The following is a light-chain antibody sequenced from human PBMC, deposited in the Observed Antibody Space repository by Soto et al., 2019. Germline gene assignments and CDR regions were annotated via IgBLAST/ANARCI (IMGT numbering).Light chain of an antibody. CDR1: QSIRNW. CDR3: QQYNNWPIT. J-gene: IGKJ5*01. V-gene: IGKV1-5*03. CDR2: QAS. Sequence: DIQMTQSPSTLSASVGDRATITCRASQSIRNWLAWYQQKPGKAPKLLIHQASTLQSGVPSRFSGSGSGTEFTLTISSLQSEDFAVYYCQQYNNWPITFGQGTRLENK.